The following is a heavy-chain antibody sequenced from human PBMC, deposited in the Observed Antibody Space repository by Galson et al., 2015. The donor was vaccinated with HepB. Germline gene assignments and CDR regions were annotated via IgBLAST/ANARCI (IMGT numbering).Heavy chain of an antibody. CDR3: ASQYTVYHFFEY. V-gene: IGHV3-33*01. Sequence: SLRLSCAASGFTFSRNSMHWVRQAPGKGLEWVAVIWHDGSNKYYADSVKGRFTISRDNSKNTLHLQMNSLRAEDTAVYYCASQYTVYHFFEYWGQGTLVTVSS. CDR2: IWHDGSNK. D-gene: IGHD5/OR15-5a*01. J-gene: IGHJ4*02. CDR1: GFTFSRNS.